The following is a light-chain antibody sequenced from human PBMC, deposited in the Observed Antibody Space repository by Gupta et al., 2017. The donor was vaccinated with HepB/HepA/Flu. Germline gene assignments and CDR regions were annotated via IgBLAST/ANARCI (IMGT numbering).Light chain of an antibody. J-gene: IGLJ2*01. CDR2: RDS. Sequence: SYELTQPLSVSVALGQTARITCGGNNIGSKNVHWYQQKPGQAPVLVIYRDSNRPSEIPERFSCSNSGNTATLTISRAQAGDEADYYCQVWDITTAHVVFGGGTNLTVL. V-gene: IGLV3-9*01. CDR3: QVWDITTAHVV. CDR1: NIGSKN.